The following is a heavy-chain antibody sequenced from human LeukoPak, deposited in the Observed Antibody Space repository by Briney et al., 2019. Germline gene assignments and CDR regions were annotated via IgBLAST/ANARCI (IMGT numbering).Heavy chain of an antibody. J-gene: IGHJ4*02. D-gene: IGHD3-10*01. CDR1: GFTFSSYG. CDR2: ISYDGSNK. V-gene: IGHV3-30*18. Sequence: GRSLRLSCAASGFTFSSYGMHWVRQAPGKGLDWEAVISYDGSNKYYADSVKGRFTISRDNSKNTLYLQMNSLRAEDTAVYYCAKHYYGSGSYYREETDYWGQGTLVTVSS. CDR3: AKHYYGSGSYYREETDY.